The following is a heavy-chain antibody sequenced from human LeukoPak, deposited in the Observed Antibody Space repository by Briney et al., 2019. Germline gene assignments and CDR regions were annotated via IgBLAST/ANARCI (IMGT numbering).Heavy chain of an antibody. J-gene: IGHJ6*02. V-gene: IGHV3-21*01. Sequence: GGSLRLSCAASGFTFSSYSMNWVRQAPGKGLEWVSSISSSSSYIYYADSVKGRFTISRDNAKNSLYLQMNSLRAEDTAVYYCARDRGGSSWPRYYYGMDVWGQGTTVTVSS. CDR2: ISSSSSYI. CDR1: GFTFSSYS. CDR3: ARDRGGSSWPRYYYGMDV. D-gene: IGHD6-13*01.